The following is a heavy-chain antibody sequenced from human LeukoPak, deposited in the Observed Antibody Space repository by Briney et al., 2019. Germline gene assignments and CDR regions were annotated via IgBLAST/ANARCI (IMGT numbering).Heavy chain of an antibody. Sequence: SETLSLTCTVSGGSISSYYWSWIRQPPGKGLEWIGYIYYSGSTNYNPSLKSRVTISVDTSKNQFSLKLSSVTAADTAVYYCVRDSGYCSSTSCYKVFDYWGQGTLITVSS. CDR3: VRDSGYCSSTSCYKVFDY. CDR2: IYYSGST. J-gene: IGHJ4*02. D-gene: IGHD2-2*02. CDR1: GGSISSYY. V-gene: IGHV4-59*01.